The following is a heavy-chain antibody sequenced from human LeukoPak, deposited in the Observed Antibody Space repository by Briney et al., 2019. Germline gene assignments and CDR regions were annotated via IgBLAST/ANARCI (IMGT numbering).Heavy chain of an antibody. Sequence: GASVTVSCKPSGYTFTVYWMHWMRQAPGQGLEWMGWINPNSGDTNYGQKFQGRVTLTRDTSISTAYMELSRLRSDDTAVYYSLSGYDLYYWGQGTLVTVSS. J-gene: IGHJ4*02. V-gene: IGHV1-2*02. CDR3: LSGYDLYY. D-gene: IGHD5-12*01. CDR2: INPNSGDT. CDR1: GYTFTVYW.